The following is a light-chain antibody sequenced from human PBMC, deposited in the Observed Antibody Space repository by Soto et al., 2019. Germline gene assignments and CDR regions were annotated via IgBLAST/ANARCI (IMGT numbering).Light chain of an antibody. J-gene: IGLJ3*02. CDR2: DVT. V-gene: IGLV2-8*01. Sequence: QSALTQPPSASGSPGQSVTISCTGTSSDIGGYNSVSWYQQHPGKAPKLMIYDVTNRPLGVPYRFSASKSGNTASLTVSGLQAEDEADYYCSSSAGSNTLVLFGGGTKLTVL. CDR3: SSSAGSNTLVL. CDR1: SSDIGGYNS.